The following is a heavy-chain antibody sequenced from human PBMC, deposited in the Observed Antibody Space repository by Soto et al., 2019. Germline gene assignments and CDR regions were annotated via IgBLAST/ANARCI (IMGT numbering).Heavy chain of an antibody. V-gene: IGHV4-4*02. J-gene: IGHJ6*03. CDR1: SDSISSSYW. Sequence: SETLSLTCAVSSDSISSSYWWSWVRQSPGKGLEWIGEISSSGSTNYNPSLKSRVSISVDRSKSQFSLKLSSVTAADTAVYYRARTRGLLTYYYYMDVWGKGTTVTVSS. D-gene: IGHD4-17*01. CDR2: ISSSGST. CDR3: ARTRGLLTYYYYMDV.